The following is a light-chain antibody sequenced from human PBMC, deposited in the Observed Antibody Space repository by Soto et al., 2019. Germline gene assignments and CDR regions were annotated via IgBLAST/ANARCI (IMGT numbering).Light chain of an antibody. CDR3: QQFNSWPGT. V-gene: IGKV3-15*01. Sequence: EIVMTQSPATLSVSPGERATLSCRASQSVSSNLAWYQQKPGQAPRLLIYGPSTRATGIPARLSGSGSGTEFTLTISSLQSEDFAVYYCQQFNSWPGTFGQGTKVEIK. CDR2: GPS. J-gene: IGKJ1*01. CDR1: QSVSSN.